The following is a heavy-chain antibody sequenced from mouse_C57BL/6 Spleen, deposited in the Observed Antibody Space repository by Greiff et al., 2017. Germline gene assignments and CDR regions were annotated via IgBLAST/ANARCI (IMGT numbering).Heavy chain of an antibody. J-gene: IGHJ3*01. CDR3: ARSGVYGNYGFAY. D-gene: IGHD2-1*01. V-gene: IGHV1-64*01. Sequence: QVQLQQPGAELVKPGASVKLSCKASGYTFTSYWMHWVKQRPGQGLEWIGMIHPNSGSTNYNEKFKSKATLTVDKSSSTAYMQLSSLTYEDSAVYYCARSGVYGNYGFAYWGQGTLVTVSA. CDR2: IHPNSGST. CDR1: GYTFTSYW.